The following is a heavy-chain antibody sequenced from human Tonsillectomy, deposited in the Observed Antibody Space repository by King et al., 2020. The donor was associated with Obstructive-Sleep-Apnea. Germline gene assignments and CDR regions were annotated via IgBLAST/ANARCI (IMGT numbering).Heavy chain of an antibody. CDR2: IIPILGII. CDR3: AKGWDEGHIASGDYVFVFDI. D-gene: IGHD4-17*01. CDR1: VGTFSSHA. V-gene: IGHV1-69*09. J-gene: IGHJ3*02. Sequence: QLVQSGAEVKKPGSSVKVSCKASVGTFSSHAISWVRQAPGQGLEWMGGIIPILGIISYAPKVQDRVTINADRTTSTAHMELSSLRSEDTAVYYCAKGWDEGHIASGDYVFVFDIWGKGTLVTVSS.